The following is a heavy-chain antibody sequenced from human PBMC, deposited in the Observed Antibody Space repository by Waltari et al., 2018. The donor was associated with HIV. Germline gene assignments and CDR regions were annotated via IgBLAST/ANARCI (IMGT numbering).Heavy chain of an antibody. CDR3: ARDQGLNWNDRPFDY. J-gene: IGHJ4*02. V-gene: IGHV3-48*02. CDR1: GFTFSSYS. CDR2: ISSSSSTI. D-gene: IGHD1-1*01. Sequence: EVQLVESGGGLVQPGGSLRLSCAASGFTFSSYSMNWVRQAPGQGLEWVSYISSSSSTIYYADSVKGRFTISRDNAKNSLYLQMNSLRDEDTAVYYCARDQGLNWNDRPFDYWGQGTLVTVSS.